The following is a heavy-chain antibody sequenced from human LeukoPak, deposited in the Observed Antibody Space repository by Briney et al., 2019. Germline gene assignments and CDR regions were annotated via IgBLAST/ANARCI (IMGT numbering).Heavy chain of an antibody. CDR3: ARAYYGSGSSFDY. V-gene: IGHV4-38-2*02. J-gene: IGHJ4*02. Sequence: PSETLSLTCTVSGYSISSGYYWGWIRQPPGKGLEWIGSIHHSGTTYYNPSLKSRVTISVDTSKNQFSLKLSSVTAAETAVYYCARAYYGSGSSFDYWGQGTLVTVSS. CDR2: IHHSGTT. D-gene: IGHD3-10*01. CDR1: GYSISSGYY.